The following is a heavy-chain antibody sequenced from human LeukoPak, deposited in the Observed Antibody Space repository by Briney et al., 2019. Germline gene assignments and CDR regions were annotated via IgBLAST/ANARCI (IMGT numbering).Heavy chain of an antibody. Sequence: ASVKVSCKASGCTFTSYGISWVRQAPGQGLEWMGWISAYNGNTNYAQKLQGRVTMTEDTSTDTAYMELSSLRSEDTAVYYCAKLPVGATSFDYWGQGTLVTVSS. D-gene: IGHD1-26*01. CDR1: GCTFTSYG. J-gene: IGHJ4*02. V-gene: IGHV1-18*01. CDR2: ISAYNGNT. CDR3: AKLPVGATSFDY.